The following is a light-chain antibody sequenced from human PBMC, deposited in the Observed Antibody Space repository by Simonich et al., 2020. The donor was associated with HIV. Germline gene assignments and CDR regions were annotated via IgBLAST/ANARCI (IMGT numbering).Light chain of an antibody. CDR3: QQSYSTPLFT. J-gene: IGKJ3*01. CDR2: AAS. CDR1: QSISDW. V-gene: IGKV1-39*01. Sequence: DIQMTQSPYTLSASVGDRVIITCRASQSISDWLALYQQKPGKAPKLLIYAASSLQSGVPSRFSGSRSGIDFTLTISSLQPEDFATYYCQQSYSTPLFTFGPGTKVDVK.